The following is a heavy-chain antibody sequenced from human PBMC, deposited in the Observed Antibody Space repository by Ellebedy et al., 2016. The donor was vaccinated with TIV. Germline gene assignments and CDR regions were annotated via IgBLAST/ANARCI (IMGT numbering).Heavy chain of an antibody. V-gene: IGHV3-11*01. CDR2: FSYSGDLM. CDR3: ARLGVIAAAGASDY. J-gene: IGHJ4*02. D-gene: IGHD6-13*01. CDR1: GFTFSGYY. Sequence: GESLKISCAASGFTFSGYYMSWFRQAPGKGPELVSYFSYSGDLMYYPDSVKGRFTTSRDNAENSLYLQMNSLRAEDTAVYYCARLGVIAAAGASDYWGQGTLVIVSS.